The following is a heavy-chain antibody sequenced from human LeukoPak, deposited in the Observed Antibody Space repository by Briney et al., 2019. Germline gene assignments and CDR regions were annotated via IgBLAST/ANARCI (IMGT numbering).Heavy chain of an antibody. Sequence: SVKVSCKASGGTFSSYAISWVRQAPGQGLEWMGGIIPIFGTAHYAQKFQGRVTITADESTSTAYMELSSLRSEDTAVYYSARVAKDYDPLGHFDYWGQGTLVTVSS. J-gene: IGHJ4*02. CDR1: GGTFSSYA. CDR2: IIPIFGTA. D-gene: IGHD3-3*01. CDR3: ARVAKDYDPLGHFDY. V-gene: IGHV1-69*13.